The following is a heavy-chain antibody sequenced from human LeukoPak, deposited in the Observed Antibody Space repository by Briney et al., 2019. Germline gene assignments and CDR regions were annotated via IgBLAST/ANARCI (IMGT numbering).Heavy chain of an antibody. CDR3: VEENCFMVAPNSAFDI. V-gene: IGHV3-64D*06. J-gene: IGHJ3*02. D-gene: IGHD4/OR15-4a*01. CDR1: GFTFSSYP. CDR2: ISSNGSST. Sequence: GGSLRLSCSASGFTFSSYPVHWVRQAPGKGLEYVSGISSNGSSTYYADSVKGRFTISRDNAKNTLYLQMNSLRAEDTAVYYCVEENCFMVAPNSAFDIWGQGTLVTVSS.